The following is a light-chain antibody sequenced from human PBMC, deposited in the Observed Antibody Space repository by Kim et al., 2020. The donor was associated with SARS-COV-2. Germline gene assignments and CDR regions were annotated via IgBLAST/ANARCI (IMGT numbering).Light chain of an antibody. CDR1: SSNIGSNY. CDR2: RNN. Sequence: GQRYTISWSGSSSNIGSNYVYWYQQLPGTAPKLLIYRNNQRPSGVPDRFSGSKSGTSASLAISGLRSEDEADYYCAAWDDSLSGYVFGTGTKVTVL. CDR3: AAWDDSLSGYV. V-gene: IGLV1-47*01. J-gene: IGLJ1*01.